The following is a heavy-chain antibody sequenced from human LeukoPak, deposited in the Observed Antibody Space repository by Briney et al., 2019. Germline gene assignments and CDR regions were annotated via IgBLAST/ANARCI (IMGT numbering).Heavy chain of an antibody. J-gene: IGHJ4*02. CDR1: GGSISGDY. D-gene: IGHD5/OR15-5a*01. CDR2: IYTSGST. Sequence: SETLSLTCTVSGGSISGDYWSWIRQPAGTGLEWIGRIYTSGSTIYNPSLKSRVTMSVDTSKNQFFLRLNSVTAADTAVYYCARVGYGVYGVLDYWGQGTLVTISS. CDR3: ARVGYGVYGVLDY. V-gene: IGHV4-4*07.